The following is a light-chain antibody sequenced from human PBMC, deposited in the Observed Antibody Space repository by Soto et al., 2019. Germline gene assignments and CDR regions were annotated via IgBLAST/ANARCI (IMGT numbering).Light chain of an antibody. CDR3: KQYNSWWK. Sequence: IQLTHSPSSLSASVLYIVTITFRSSQGIISYLAWYQQKPGKAPKLLIYAASTLQSGVPSRFSGSGSGREFTLTISSLQPDDFATYYCKQYNSWWKFGQGTKVDIK. CDR1: QGIISY. CDR2: AAS. V-gene: IGKV1-9*01. J-gene: IGKJ1*01.